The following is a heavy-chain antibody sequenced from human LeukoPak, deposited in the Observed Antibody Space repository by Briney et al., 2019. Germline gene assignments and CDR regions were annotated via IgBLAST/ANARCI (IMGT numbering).Heavy chain of an antibody. V-gene: IGHV3-43D*03. CDR3: TTGGGPVTTSEEYFKH. D-gene: IGHD4-17*01. Sequence: GGSLRLSCAASGFTFDDYAINWVRQAPGKGLEWVCLISWDGGSSNYADSVKGRFTISRDNSKNSVYLQMNSLTTEDTALYYCTTGGGPVTTSEEYFKHWGQGTPVTVCS. CDR2: ISWDGGSS. CDR1: GFTFDDYA. J-gene: IGHJ1*01.